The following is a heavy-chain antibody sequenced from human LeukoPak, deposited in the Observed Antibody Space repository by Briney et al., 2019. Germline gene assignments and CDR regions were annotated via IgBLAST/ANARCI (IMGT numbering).Heavy chain of an antibody. Sequence: LPGGSLRLSCAASGFTFSSYWMSWVRQAPGKGLEWVANIKQDGSEKYYVDSVKGRFTISRDNAKNSLYLQMNSLRAEDTAVYYCAKDRVVVGDDAFDIWGQGTMVTVSS. D-gene: IGHD2-21*01. CDR2: IKQDGSEK. CDR1: GFTFSSYW. CDR3: AKDRVVVGDDAFDI. J-gene: IGHJ3*02. V-gene: IGHV3-7*03.